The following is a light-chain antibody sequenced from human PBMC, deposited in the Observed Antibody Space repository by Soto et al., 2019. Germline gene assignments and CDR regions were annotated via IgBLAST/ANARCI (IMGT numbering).Light chain of an antibody. CDR3: QQYFSIPLT. Sequence: DIVMTQSPDSLAVSLGERATINCKSSQSVFYSSNNKNYLAWYQQKPGQPPKLLIYWASIRESGVPDRFSGSGSGTDFSLTISSLQAEDVAVYYCQQYFSIPLTFGGGTKVEIK. CDR2: WAS. CDR1: QSVFYSSNNKNY. J-gene: IGKJ4*01. V-gene: IGKV4-1*01.